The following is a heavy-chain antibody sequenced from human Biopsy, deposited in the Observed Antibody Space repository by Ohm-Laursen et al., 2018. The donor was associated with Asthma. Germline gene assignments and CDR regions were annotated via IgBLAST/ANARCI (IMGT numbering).Heavy chain of an antibody. CDR2: LIPVLGTP. CDR1: GDSFSNYA. Sequence: SVKVSCKASGDSFSNYAISRVRQAPGQGPEWMGGLIPVLGTPDHAQMFEGRVTITADESTSTAYMELSSLSSEDTAVYYCARGYSGSDRIVYYYSGLEVWGQGTTVTVSS. J-gene: IGHJ6*02. CDR3: ARGYSGSDRIVYYYSGLEV. V-gene: IGHV1-69*13. D-gene: IGHD5-12*01.